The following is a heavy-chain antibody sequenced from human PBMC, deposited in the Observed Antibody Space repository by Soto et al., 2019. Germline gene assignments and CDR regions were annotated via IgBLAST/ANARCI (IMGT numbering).Heavy chain of an antibody. CDR3: ASRDYSDAFDI. Sequence: QVQLQESGPGLVKPSETLSLTCTVSGVSISTYYWTWIREPPGKGLEWIGQVFYSWNTNYNPSLKSRVTISGDASRNQVSLRLSSVTAADTAMYYCASRDYSDAFDIWGQGTLVTVSS. V-gene: IGHV4-59*01. CDR2: VFYSWNT. CDR1: GVSISTYY. J-gene: IGHJ3*02. D-gene: IGHD4-4*01.